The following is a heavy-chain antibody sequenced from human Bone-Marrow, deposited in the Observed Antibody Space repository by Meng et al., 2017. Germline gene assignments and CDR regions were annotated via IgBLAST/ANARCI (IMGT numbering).Heavy chain of an antibody. V-gene: IGHV3-11*04. Sequence: LSLTFAVYGGSFSGYYWSWIRQAPGKGLEWVSYISSSGSTIYYADSVKGRFTISRDNAKNSLYLQMNSLRAEDTAVYYCARDAHYGRSYFFDYWGQGTLVTVSS. CDR2: ISSSGSTI. J-gene: IGHJ4*02. D-gene: IGHD2/OR15-2a*01. CDR1: GGSFSGYY. CDR3: ARDAHYGRSYFFDY.